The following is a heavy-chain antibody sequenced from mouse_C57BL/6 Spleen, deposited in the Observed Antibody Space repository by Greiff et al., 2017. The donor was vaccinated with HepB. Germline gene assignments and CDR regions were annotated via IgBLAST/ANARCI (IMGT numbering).Heavy chain of an antibody. CDR3: ARDDPYYYGSSYFYAMDY. V-gene: IGHV3-6*01. CDR2: ISYDGSN. D-gene: IGHD1-1*01. J-gene: IGHJ4*01. CDR1: GYSITSGYY. Sequence: EVKLQESGPGLVKPSQSLSLTCSVTGYSITSGYYWNWIRQFPGNKLEWMGYISYDGSNNYNPSLKNRISITRYTSKNQFFLKLNSVTTEDTATYYCARDDPYYYGSSYFYAMDYWGQGTSVTVSS.